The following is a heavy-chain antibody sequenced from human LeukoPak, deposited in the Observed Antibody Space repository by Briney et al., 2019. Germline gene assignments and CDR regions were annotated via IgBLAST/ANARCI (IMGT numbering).Heavy chain of an antibody. Sequence: PGGSLRLSCAASGFTFSSYTMTWVRQAPGKGLEWVSSISSSGSRIYYADSVRGRFTISRDNAKNSLFLQMNSLRAEDTAVYYCARAIWSSGSYPNYFDYWGQGTLVTVSS. CDR2: ISSSGSRI. D-gene: IGHD1-26*01. CDR3: ARAIWSSGSYPNYFDY. V-gene: IGHV3-21*01. CDR1: GFTFSSYT. J-gene: IGHJ4*02.